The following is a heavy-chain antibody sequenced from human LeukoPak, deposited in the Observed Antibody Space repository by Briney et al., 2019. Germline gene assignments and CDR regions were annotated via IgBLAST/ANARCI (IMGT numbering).Heavy chain of an antibody. CDR1: GGSFSGYY. J-gene: IGHJ4*02. Sequence: KPSETLSLTCAVYGGSFSGYYWSWIRQPPGKGLEWIGEINHSGSTNYNPSLKSRVTISVDTSKNQFSLKLSSVTAADTAVYYCARGLGAARYGGNYWGQGTLVTVSS. V-gene: IGHV4-34*01. CDR2: INHSGST. CDR3: ARGLGAARYGGNY. D-gene: IGHD6-6*01.